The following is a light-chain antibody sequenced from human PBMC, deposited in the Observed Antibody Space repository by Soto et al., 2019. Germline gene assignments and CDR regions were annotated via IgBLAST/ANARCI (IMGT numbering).Light chain of an antibody. CDR2: EVS. CDR1: SSDVGGYNY. Sequence: SALTQPPSASGSPGQSVTISCTGTSSDVGGYNYVSWYQQHPGKAPKLMIYEVSKRPSGVPDRFSGSKSGNTASLTVSGLQAEDEADYYCSSYAGSNILVFGGGTKLTVL. CDR3: SSYAGSNILV. J-gene: IGLJ2*01. V-gene: IGLV2-8*01.